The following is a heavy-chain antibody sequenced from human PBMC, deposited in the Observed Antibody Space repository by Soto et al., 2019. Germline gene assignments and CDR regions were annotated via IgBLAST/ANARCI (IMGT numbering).Heavy chain of an antibody. CDR2: INPNSGCT. Sequence: ASVKVSCKASGYTFTGYYMHWVRQAPGEGVEWMGWINPNSGCTNYAQKFQGRVTMTRDTSISTAYMELSRLRSDDTAVYDCARERRIAARPGIYNRFDPWGQATLVTVSS. D-gene: IGHD6-6*01. CDR3: ARERRIAARPGIYNRFDP. CDR1: GYTFTGYY. J-gene: IGHJ5*02. V-gene: IGHV1-2*02.